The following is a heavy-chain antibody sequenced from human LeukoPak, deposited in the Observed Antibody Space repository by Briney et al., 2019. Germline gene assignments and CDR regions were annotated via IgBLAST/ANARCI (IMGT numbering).Heavy chain of an antibody. V-gene: IGHV4-39*01. Sequence: SGTLSLTCTVSGGSISSSSYYWGWIRQPPGKGLEWIGSIYYSGSTYYNPSLKSRVTISVDTSKNQFSLKLSSVTAADTAVYYCASPTYPRDIVVVPAAIIRYFDLWGRGTLVTVSS. CDR1: GGSISSSSYY. CDR3: ASPTYPRDIVVVPAAIIRYFDL. D-gene: IGHD2-2*01. J-gene: IGHJ2*01. CDR2: IYYSGST.